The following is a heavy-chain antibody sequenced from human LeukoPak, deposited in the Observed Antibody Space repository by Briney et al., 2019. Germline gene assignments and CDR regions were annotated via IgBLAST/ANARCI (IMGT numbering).Heavy chain of an antibody. V-gene: IGHV3-74*01. Sequence: GGSLRLSCAASGFTFSSYWMHWVRQTPGKGLVWVSRINGAGSSISYADSVKGRVTISRDNAKNTLYLQMNNLRAEDTAVYYCARGGDYKNDYWGQGTLATVSS. CDR3: ARGGDYKNDY. CDR1: GFTFSSYW. CDR2: INGAGSSI. J-gene: IGHJ4*02. D-gene: IGHD4-17*01.